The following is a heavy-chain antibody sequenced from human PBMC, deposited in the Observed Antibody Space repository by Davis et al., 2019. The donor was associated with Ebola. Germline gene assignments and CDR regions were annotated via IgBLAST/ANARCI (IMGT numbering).Heavy chain of an antibody. Sequence: MPSETLSLTCTVSGGSISSYYWSWIRQPPGKGLEWIGYIYYSGSTNYNPSLKSRVTISVDTSKNQFSLKLSSVTAADTAVYYCAREAGLSFDPWGQGTLVTVSS. CDR2: IYYSGST. D-gene: IGHD3/OR15-3a*01. J-gene: IGHJ5*02. CDR1: GGSISSYY. V-gene: IGHV4-59*01. CDR3: AREAGLSFDP.